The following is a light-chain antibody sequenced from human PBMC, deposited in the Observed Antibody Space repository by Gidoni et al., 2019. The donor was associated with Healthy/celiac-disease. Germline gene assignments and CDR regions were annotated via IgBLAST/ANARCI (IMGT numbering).Light chain of an antibody. Sequence: EIVLTQSPGTLSLSPGERATLSCRASQSVSSSYLAWYQQKPGQAPRLLIYGASSRATGIPDRFSGSGSGTDFTLTISRLEPEDFAVYYCQQYGSSCSFXXXTKLEIK. CDR1: QSVSSSY. CDR2: GAS. CDR3: QQYGSSCS. J-gene: IGKJ2*04. V-gene: IGKV3-20*01.